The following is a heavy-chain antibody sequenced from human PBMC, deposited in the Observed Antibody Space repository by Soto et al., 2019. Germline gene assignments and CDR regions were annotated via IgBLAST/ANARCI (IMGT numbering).Heavy chain of an antibody. J-gene: IGHJ6*02. CDR1: GGTFSSYT. D-gene: IGHD2-21*02. V-gene: IGHV1-69*02. CDR2: IIPILGIA. Sequence: QVQLVQSGAEVKKPGSSVKVSCKASGGTFSSYTISWVRQAPGQGLEWMGRIIPILGIANYAQKFQGRVTITADKSTSTAYMELSSLRSEDTAVYYCARLRGYCGGDCRKGYYYYGMDVWGQGTTVTVSS. CDR3: ARLRGYCGGDCRKGYYYYGMDV.